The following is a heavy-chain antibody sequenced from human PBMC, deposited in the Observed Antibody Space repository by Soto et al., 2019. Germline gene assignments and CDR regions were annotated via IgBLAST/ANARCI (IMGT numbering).Heavy chain of an antibody. D-gene: IGHD6-19*01. CDR1: GFVFSSYA. J-gene: IGHJ3*02. Sequence: EVQLLESGGGLVQPGGSLRLSCAASGFVFSSYAMSWVRQAPGKGLEWVSAISGSGTTAYYADSVKGRFIFSRDNPKNTMYLRMSSPRAEDTAVYFCAKTTDGWFSAFEIWGQGTVVTVSS. V-gene: IGHV3-23*01. CDR2: ISGSGTTA. CDR3: AKTTDGWFSAFEI.